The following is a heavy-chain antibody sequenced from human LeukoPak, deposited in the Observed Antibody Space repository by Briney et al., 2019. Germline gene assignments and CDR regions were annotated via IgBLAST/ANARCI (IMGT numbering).Heavy chain of an antibody. J-gene: IGHJ4*02. CDR2: INPNSGGT. Sequence: VASVTVSCTASGYTFTGYYMHWVRQAPGQGLEWMGWINPNSGGTNYAQKFQGRVTMTRDTSISTAYMELSRLRSDDTAVYYCARDSSSWKFDYWGQGTLVTVSS. CDR1: GYTFTGYY. D-gene: IGHD6-13*01. CDR3: ARDSSSWKFDY. V-gene: IGHV1-2*02.